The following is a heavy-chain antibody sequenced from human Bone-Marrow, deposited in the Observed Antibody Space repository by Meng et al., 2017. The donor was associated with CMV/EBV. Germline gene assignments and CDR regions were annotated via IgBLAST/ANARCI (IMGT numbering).Heavy chain of an antibody. Sequence: GPLRLSCAVYGGSFSGYYWSWIRQPPGKGLEWIGEINHSGSTNYNPSLKSRVTISVDTSKNQFSLKLSSVAAADTAVYYCARVFILQQNIVVVPAATTHYFDYWGQGTLVTVSS. J-gene: IGHJ4*02. CDR1: GGSFSGYY. D-gene: IGHD2-2*01. CDR3: ARVFILQQNIVVVPAATTHYFDY. CDR2: INHSGST. V-gene: IGHV4-34*01.